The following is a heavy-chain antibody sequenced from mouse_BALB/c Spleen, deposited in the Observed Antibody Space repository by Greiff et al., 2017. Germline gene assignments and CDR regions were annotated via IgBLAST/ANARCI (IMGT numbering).Heavy chain of an antibody. CDR3: ASYRLLMDY. Sequence: DVQLQESGPGLVKPSQSLSLTCSVTGYSITSGYYWNWIRQFPGNKLEWMGYISYDGSNNYNPSLKNRISITRDTSKNQFFLKLNSVTTEDTATYYCASYRLLMDYWGQGTSVTVSS. V-gene: IGHV3-6*02. D-gene: IGHD2-14*01. J-gene: IGHJ4*01. CDR1: GYSITSGYY. CDR2: ISYDGSN.